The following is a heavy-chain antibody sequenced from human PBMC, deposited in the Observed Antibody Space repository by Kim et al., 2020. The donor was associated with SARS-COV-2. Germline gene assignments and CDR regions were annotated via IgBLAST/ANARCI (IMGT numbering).Heavy chain of an antibody. J-gene: IGHJ6*02. CDR3: AKEDSSSSYYYYYGMDV. Sequence: GGSLRLSCAASGFTFSDYYMSWIRQAPGKGLEWVSYISSSGRTIYYADSVKGRFTISRDNAKNSLYLQMNSLRAEDTAVYYCAKEDSSSSYYYYYGMDVWGQGTTVTVSS. D-gene: IGHD6-6*01. CDR2: ISSSGRTI. V-gene: IGHV3-11*01. CDR1: GFTFSDYY.